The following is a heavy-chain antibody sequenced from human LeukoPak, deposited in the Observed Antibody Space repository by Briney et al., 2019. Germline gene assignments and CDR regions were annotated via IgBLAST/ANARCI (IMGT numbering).Heavy chain of an antibody. J-gene: IGHJ4*02. CDR1: GYTFTSYY. CDR3: ARDRGSTNAPDYYFDY. CDR2: INPSGGST. V-gene: IGHV1-46*01. Sequence: GASVKVSCKASGYTFTSYYMHWVRQAPGQGLEWMGIINPSGGSTSYAQKFQGRVTMTRDTSTSTVYMELSSLRSEDTAVYYCARDRGSTNAPDYYFDYWGQGTLVTVSS. D-gene: IGHD2-2*01.